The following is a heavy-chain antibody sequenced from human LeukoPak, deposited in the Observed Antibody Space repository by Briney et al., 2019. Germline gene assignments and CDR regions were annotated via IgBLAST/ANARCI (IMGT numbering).Heavy chain of an antibody. J-gene: IGHJ4*02. CDR3: ARDIADIVLMVYASSAFDY. Sequence: ASVKVSCKASGYTFTSNGISWVRQAPGQGLERMGWTSAYNGNTNYAHKLQGRVRMTTDTSTSTAYMELRSLRSDDTAVYYCARDIADIVLMVYASSAFDYWGQGTLVTVSS. CDR2: TSAYNGNT. D-gene: IGHD2-8*01. CDR1: GYTFTSNG. V-gene: IGHV1-18*01.